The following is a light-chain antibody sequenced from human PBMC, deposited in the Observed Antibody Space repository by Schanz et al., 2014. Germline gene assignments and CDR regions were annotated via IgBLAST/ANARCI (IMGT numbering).Light chain of an antibody. Sequence: EIVLTQSPGTLSLSPGERATLSCRASESISDNLAWYQHKPGQAPRLLIYGASTRATGIPARFSGGGSGTDFTLTISRLEPEDFAVYYCQQYGSSLWTFGQGTKVEIK. CDR3: QQYGSSLWT. CDR2: GAS. V-gene: IGKV3-20*01. J-gene: IGKJ1*01. CDR1: ESISDN.